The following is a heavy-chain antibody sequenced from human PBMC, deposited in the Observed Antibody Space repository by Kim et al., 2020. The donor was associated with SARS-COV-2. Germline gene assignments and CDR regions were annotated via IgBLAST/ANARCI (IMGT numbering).Heavy chain of an antibody. J-gene: IGHJ4*02. CDR1: GHTFTI. CDR2: ISTYSHNT. V-gene: IGHV1-18*01. Sequence: ASVKVSCKPSGHTFTIWVRQAPGQGLEWMGRISTYSHNTYYAQNFQGRLTMTRDSSTNTAYMELRSLTSDDTAVYFCATGSRNWDVLPYFFDNWGQGTLVTVSS. CDR3: ATGSRNWDVLPYFFDN. D-gene: IGHD1-1*01.